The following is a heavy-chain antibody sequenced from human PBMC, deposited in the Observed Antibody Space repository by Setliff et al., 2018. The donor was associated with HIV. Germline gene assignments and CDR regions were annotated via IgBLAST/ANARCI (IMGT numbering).Heavy chain of an antibody. Sequence: PSETLSLTCAVYGGSFSDYSWNWIRQHPGKGLEWIAYIYYSGITYYNPSLRSRLNVYVDTSENQFSLNLTSVSSADTAVYFCASSGVRGDDWGQGTLVTVSS. CDR3: ASSGVRGDD. CDR1: GGSFSDYS. J-gene: IGHJ4*02. CDR2: IYYSGIT. V-gene: IGHV4-31*11. D-gene: IGHD3-3*01.